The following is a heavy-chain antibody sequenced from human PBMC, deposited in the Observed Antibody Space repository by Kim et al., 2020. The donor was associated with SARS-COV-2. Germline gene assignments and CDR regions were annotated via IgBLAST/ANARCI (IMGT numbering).Heavy chain of an antibody. V-gene: IGHV4-59*01. CDR3: ARFRQGSRQFDY. D-gene: IGHD3-10*01. CDR2: IYYSGST. CDR1: GGSISSYY. Sequence: SETLSLTCTVSGGSISSYYWSWIRQPPGKGLEWIGYIYYSGSTNYNPSLKSRVTISVDTSKNQFSLKLSSVTAADTAVYYCARFRQGSRQFDYWGQGTLVTVSS. J-gene: IGHJ4*02.